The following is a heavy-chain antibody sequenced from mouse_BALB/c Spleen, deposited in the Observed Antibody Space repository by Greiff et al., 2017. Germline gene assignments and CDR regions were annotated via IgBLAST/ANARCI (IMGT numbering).Heavy chain of an antibody. J-gene: IGHJ3*01. CDR2: ISSGGSYT. Sequence: EVQLVESGGGLVKPGGSLKLSCAASGFTFSSYAMSWVRQSPEKRLEWVAEISSGGSYTYYPDTVTGRFTISRDNAKNTLYLEMSSLRSEDTAMYYCAGGSSGSRFAYWGQGTLVTVSA. CDR3: AGGSSGSRFAY. D-gene: IGHD3-1*01. CDR1: GFTFSSYA. V-gene: IGHV5-9-4*01.